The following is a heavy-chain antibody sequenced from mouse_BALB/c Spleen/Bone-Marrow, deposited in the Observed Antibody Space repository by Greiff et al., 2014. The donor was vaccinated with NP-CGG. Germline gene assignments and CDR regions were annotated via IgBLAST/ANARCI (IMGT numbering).Heavy chain of an antibody. D-gene: IGHD2-2*01. Sequence: EVQLQESGAELVKPGASVKLSCTASGFNIKDTYMHWVKQRPEQGLEWIGRIDPANGNTKYDPKFQGKATITADTSSNTAYLQFSSLTSEDTAVYYCASYVYGYYFDYWGQGTTLTVSS. V-gene: IGHV14-3*02. J-gene: IGHJ2*01. CDR2: IDPANGNT. CDR3: ASYVYGYYFDY. CDR1: GFNIKDTY.